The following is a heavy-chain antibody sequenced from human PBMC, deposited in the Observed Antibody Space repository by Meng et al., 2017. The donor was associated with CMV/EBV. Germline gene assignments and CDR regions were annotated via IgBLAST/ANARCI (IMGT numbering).Heavy chain of an antibody. CDR2: IWYDGSNK. CDR1: GFTFSSYG. CDR3: AKCHRRGILEWLSRYYYGMDV. D-gene: IGHD3-3*01. Sequence: GESLKISCAASGFTFSSYGMHWVRQAPGKGLEWVAVIWYDGSNKYYADSVKGRFTISRDNSKNTPYLQMNSLRAEDTAVYYCAKCHRRGILEWLSRYYYGMDVWGQGTTVTVSS. V-gene: IGHV3-33*06. J-gene: IGHJ6*02.